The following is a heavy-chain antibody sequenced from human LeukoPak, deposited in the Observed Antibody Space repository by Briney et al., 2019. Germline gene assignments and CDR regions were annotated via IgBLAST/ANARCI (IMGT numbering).Heavy chain of an antibody. CDR2: ISSSSSYI. CDR1: GFTFSSYS. Sequence: GGSLRLSCAASGFTFSSYSMNWVRQAPGKGLEWVSSISSSSSYIYYADSVKDRFTISRDNAKNSLYLQMNSLRAEDTAVYYCARDCSSTSCYTFDYWGQGTLVTVSS. V-gene: IGHV3-21*01. J-gene: IGHJ4*02. CDR3: ARDCSSTSCYTFDY. D-gene: IGHD2-2*02.